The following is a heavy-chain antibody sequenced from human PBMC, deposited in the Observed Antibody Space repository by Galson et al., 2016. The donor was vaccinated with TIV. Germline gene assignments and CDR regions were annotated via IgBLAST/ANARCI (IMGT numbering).Heavy chain of an antibody. V-gene: IGHV3-11*04. J-gene: IGHJ3*02. CDR2: ISGSPSIGV. D-gene: IGHD3-22*01. Sequence: SYISGSPSIGVFYADSVTGRFTFSRDNGQNSVSLQMNDLRAEDTAVYYCAREPAGLYSGYSHALDIWGQGTLVTVSS. CDR3: AREPAGLYSGYSHALDI.